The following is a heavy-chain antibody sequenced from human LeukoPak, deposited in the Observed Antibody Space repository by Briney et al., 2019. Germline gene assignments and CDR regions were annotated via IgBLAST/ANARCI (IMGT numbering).Heavy chain of an antibody. J-gene: IGHJ6*02. D-gene: IGHD4-17*01. CDR3: AADSKNGGVYYGDPWYYYYGMDV. Sequence: GASVKVSCKVSGYTLTELSMHWVRQAPGKGLEWMGGFDPEDGETIYAQKFQGRVTMTEDTSTDTAYMELSSRRSEDTAVYYCAADSKNGGVYYGDPWYYYYGMDVWGQGTTVTVSS. CDR1: GYTLTELS. CDR2: FDPEDGET. V-gene: IGHV1-24*01.